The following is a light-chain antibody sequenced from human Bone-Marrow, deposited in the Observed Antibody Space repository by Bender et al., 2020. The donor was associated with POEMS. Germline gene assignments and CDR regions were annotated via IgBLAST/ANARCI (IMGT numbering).Light chain of an antibody. V-gene: IGLV2-8*01. CDR2: EVT. CDR3: CSYAGSDNWV. J-gene: IGLJ3*02. CDR1: SSDVDVYNL. Sequence: QSALTQPPSASGSPGQSVTISCTGSSSDVDVYNLVSWYQHHPGKGPKLIIYEVTKRPSGVPDRFSGPKSGNTASLTVSGLQAEDEADYYCCSYAGSDNWVFGGGTKLTVL.